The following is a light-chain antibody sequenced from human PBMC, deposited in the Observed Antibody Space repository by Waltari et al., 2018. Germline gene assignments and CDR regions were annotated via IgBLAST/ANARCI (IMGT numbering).Light chain of an antibody. CDR1: TGHSSNI. J-gene: IGLJ3*02. CDR2: INSDGSH. CDR3: ETGGHGTWV. Sequence: QLVLTQSPSASASLRASVKLTCTLSTGHSSNIIAWLQQRPERGPRYWRKINSDGSHSNGEDIPDRFSGSSSGAERYLTISSVQSEDEADYYCETGGHGTWVFGGGTKLTVL. V-gene: IGLV4-69*01.